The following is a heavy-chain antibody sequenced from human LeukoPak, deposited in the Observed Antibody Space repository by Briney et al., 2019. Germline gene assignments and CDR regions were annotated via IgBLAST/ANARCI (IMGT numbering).Heavy chain of an antibody. V-gene: IGHV1-2*02. CDR1: GYTFSGYY. CDR3: ARDLRDSSGYYLFSY. CDR2: INPNSGVT. Sequence: ASVKVSCKASGYTFSGYYLHWVRQAPGQGHEWMGWINPNSGVTNYAQKFQGRVTMTRDTSISTAYMELSRLGSDDTAVYYCARDLRDSSGYYLFSYWGQGTLVTVSS. J-gene: IGHJ4*02. D-gene: IGHD3-22*01.